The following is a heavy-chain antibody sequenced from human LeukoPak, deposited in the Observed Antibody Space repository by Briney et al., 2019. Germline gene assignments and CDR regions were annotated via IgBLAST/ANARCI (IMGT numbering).Heavy chain of an antibody. CDR2: IHYTGST. J-gene: IGHJ6*02. D-gene: IGHD5-12*01. V-gene: IGHV4-59*01. CDR3: ARDYDTYYYYGMDV. CDR1: GGSISGYY. Sequence: KPSETLSLTCTVSGGSISGYYWSWIRQPPGKGLEWIGYIHYTGSTNYNPSLKSRVTISVDTSKNQFSLKLSSVTAADTAVYYCARDYDTYYYYGMDVWGQGTTVTVSS.